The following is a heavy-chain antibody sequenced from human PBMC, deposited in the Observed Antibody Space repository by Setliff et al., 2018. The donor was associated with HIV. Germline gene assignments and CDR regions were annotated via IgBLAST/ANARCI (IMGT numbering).Heavy chain of an antibody. CDR1: GYSTNSVYC. D-gene: IGHD3-3*01. J-gene: IGHJ6*03. Sequence: EPLSPTGGVPGYSTNSVYCWGWIRPPTGKGLEWIGDLCHGGNNNYYNASLRSRVIISVDTSKNQFSLKLRSVTAADTAVYHCARGSRQLIIFGGVFKTNYYFVDVWGKGTAVTVSS. CDR2: LCHGGNNN. CDR3: ARGSRQLIIFGGVFKTNYYFVDV. V-gene: IGHV4-38-2*01.